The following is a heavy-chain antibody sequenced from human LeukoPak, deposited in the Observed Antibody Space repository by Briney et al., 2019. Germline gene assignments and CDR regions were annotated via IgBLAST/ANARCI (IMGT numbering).Heavy chain of an antibody. CDR1: GFTFSNAW. J-gene: IGHJ4*02. V-gene: IGHV3-15*01. Sequence: GGSLRLSCAGSGFTFSNAWMNWVRQAPGKGREWVGRIKSKVDGETTDYAAPVKGRFTISRDDSINTVYLQMNSLKTEDTATYYCNTGGYYFDYWGQGTLVTVSS. CDR3: NTGGYYFDY. D-gene: IGHD3-10*01. CDR2: IKSKVDGETT.